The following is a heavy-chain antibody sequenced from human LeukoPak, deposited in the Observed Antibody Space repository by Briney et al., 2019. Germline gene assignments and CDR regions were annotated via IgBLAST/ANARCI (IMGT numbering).Heavy chain of an antibody. CDR2: ISAYNGNT. V-gene: IGHV1-18*01. CDR1: GYTFTSYG. J-gene: IGHJ4*02. D-gene: IGHD6-13*01. Sequence: ASVKVSCKASGYTFTSYGISWVRQAPGQGLEWMGWISAYNGNTNYAQKLQGRVTMTTDTSTSTAYMELRSLRSDDTAVYYCARIVGQLTPYYFDYWGQGTLVTVSS. CDR3: ARIVGQLTPYYFDY.